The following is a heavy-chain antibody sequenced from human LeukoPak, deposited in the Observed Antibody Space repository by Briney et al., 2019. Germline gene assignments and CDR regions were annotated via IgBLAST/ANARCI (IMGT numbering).Heavy chain of an antibody. Sequence: GGSLRLSCAASGFTFSSYSMNWVRQAPGKGLEWVSSISSSSSYIYYADSVKGRFTISRDNAKNSLYLQMNSLRAEDTAVYYCARVWSVVVAATVDYYYGMDVWGQGTTVTVSS. CDR1: GFTFSSYS. J-gene: IGHJ6*02. CDR2: ISSSSSYI. D-gene: IGHD2-15*01. V-gene: IGHV3-21*01. CDR3: ARVWSVVVAATVDYYYGMDV.